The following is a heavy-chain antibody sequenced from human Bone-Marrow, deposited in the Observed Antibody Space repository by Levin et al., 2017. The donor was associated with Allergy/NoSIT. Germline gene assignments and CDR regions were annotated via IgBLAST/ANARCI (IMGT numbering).Heavy chain of an antibody. CDR2: IYYSGST. D-gene: IGHD3-16*01. Sequence: SETLSLTCSVSGGSISSTNFYWTWVRQPPGMGLEWIGNIYYSGSTTCSPSLRSRVTMSVDTSNNQFSLRLSSVTAADTAVYYCARHGGVRAPGPTIDVWGQGTTVTVSS. J-gene: IGHJ6*02. CDR1: GGSISSTNFY. CDR3: ARHGGVRAPGPTIDV. V-gene: IGHV4-39*01.